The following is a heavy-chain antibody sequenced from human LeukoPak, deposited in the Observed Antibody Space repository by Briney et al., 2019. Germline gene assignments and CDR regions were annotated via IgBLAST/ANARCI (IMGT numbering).Heavy chain of an antibody. D-gene: IGHD6-13*01. CDR3: ARDLGSSSSYDAFDI. J-gene: IGHJ3*02. Sequence: GGSLRLSCAASAFIFSGYSMNWVRQAPGKGLEWVSSIGSSSSSIYYADSVKGRFTISRDNAKNSLYLQMNSLRAEDTAVYYCARDLGSSSSYDAFDIWGQGTMVTVSS. CDR2: IGSSSSSI. CDR1: AFIFSGYS. V-gene: IGHV3-21*01.